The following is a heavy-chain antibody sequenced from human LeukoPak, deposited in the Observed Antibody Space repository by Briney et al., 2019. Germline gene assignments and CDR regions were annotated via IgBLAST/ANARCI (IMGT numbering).Heavy chain of an antibody. D-gene: IGHD3-9*01. V-gene: IGHV4-31*03. Sequence: PSETLSLTCTVSGGSISSGGYYWSWIRQHPGKGPEWIGYIYYSGSTYYNPSLKSRVTISVDTSKNQFSLKLSSVTAADTAVYYCARGGYYDILTGYYTAFDIWGQGTMVTVSS. CDR3: ARGGYYDILTGYYTAFDI. CDR2: IYYSGST. CDR1: GGSISSGGYY. J-gene: IGHJ3*02.